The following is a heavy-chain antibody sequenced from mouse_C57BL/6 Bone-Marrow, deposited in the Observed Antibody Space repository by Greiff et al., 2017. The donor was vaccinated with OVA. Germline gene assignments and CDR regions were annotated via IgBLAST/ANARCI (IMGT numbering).Heavy chain of an antibody. D-gene: IGHD1-1*01. J-gene: IGHJ1*03. CDR1: GYSITSGYY. V-gene: IGHV3-6*01. CDR2: ISYDGSN. CDR3: ARDWYYGYWYFDV. Sequence: VQLKESGPGLVKPSQSLSLTCSVTGYSITSGYYWNWIRQFPGNKLEWMGYISYDGSNNYNPSLKNRISITRDTSKNQFFLKLNSVTTEDTATYYCARDWYYGYWYFDVWGTGTTVTVSS.